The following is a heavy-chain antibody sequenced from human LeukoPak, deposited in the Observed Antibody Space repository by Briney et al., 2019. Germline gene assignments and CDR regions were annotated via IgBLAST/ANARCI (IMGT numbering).Heavy chain of an antibody. D-gene: IGHD6-6*01. CDR3: ARFATEYSSSSRFDP. J-gene: IGHJ5*02. V-gene: IGHV5-51*01. CDR1: GYSSTSYW. CDR2: IYPGDSDT. Sequence: LGESLKISCKGSGYSSTSYWIGWVRQMPGKGLEWMGIIYPGDSDTRYSPSFQGQVTISADKSISTAYLQWSSLKASDTAMYYCARFATEYSSSSRFDPWGQGTLVTVSS.